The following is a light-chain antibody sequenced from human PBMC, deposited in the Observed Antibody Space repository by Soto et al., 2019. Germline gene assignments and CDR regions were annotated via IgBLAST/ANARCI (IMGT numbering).Light chain of an antibody. CDR3: QQYGSSPRT. V-gene: IGKV3-20*01. Sequence: EIVLTQSPATLSLSPGETATLSSRASQSVTSYLAWYQQKPGQAPRLLIYGASSRATGIPDRFSGSGSGTDFTLTISRLEPEDFAVYYCQQYGSSPRTFGQGTKVDIK. CDR1: QSVTSY. J-gene: IGKJ1*01. CDR2: GAS.